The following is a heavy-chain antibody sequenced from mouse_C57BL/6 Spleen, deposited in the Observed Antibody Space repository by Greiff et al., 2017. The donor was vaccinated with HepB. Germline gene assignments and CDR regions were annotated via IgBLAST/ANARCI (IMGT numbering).Heavy chain of an antibody. D-gene: IGHD2-5*01. CDR2: IHPNSGST. CDR3: ARKGDYYSNLYAMDY. J-gene: IGHJ4*01. Sequence: QVQLQQPGAELVKPGASVKLSCKASGYTFTSYWMHWVKQRPGQGLEWIGMIHPNSGSTNYNEKFKSKATLTVDKSSSTAYMQLSSLTSEDSAVYYCARKGDYYSNLYAMDYWGQGTSVTVSS. CDR1: GYTFTSYW. V-gene: IGHV1-64*01.